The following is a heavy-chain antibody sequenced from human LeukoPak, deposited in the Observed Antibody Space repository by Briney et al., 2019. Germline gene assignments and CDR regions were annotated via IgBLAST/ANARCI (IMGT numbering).Heavy chain of an antibody. D-gene: IGHD2-15*01. CDR3: TTRSIAYRAH. Sequence: PGGSLRLSCAASGFTFSKAWMSWVRQAPGKGLEWVGRIKSDSDGGTIDYAAPVKGRFTISRDDSKHTLYLQMNGLKTEDTAMYFCTTRSIAYRAHWGQGTLVTVSS. J-gene: IGHJ4*02. V-gene: IGHV3-15*01. CDR2: IKSDSDGGTI. CDR1: GFTFSKAW.